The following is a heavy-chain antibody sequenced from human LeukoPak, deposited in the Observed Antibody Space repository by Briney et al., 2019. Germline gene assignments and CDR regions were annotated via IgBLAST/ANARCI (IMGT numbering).Heavy chain of an antibody. Sequence: GGSLRLSCAASGFTFSSYAMSWVRQAPGKGLEWVSAISGSGGSTYYADSVKGRFTVSRDNSKNTLYLQINSLRAEDTAVYYCARDRGNDYFDSWGQGTLVTVSS. J-gene: IGHJ4*02. CDR3: ARDRGNDYFDS. V-gene: IGHV3-23*01. CDR1: GFTFSSYA. CDR2: ISGSGGST.